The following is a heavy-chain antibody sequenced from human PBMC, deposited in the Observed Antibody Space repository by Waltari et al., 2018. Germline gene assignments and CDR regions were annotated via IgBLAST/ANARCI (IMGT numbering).Heavy chain of an antibody. J-gene: IGHJ3*02. CDR2: INWNSGSI. CDR3: AKKNDEVFDRNGLVYDAFDM. V-gene: IGHV3-9*01. D-gene: IGHD3-22*01. CDR1: GLPFDDSA. Sequence: EVQLVESGGGLVQPGRSLRLSCVGSGLPFDDSAMHGVRIAPGKGLEWVSGINWNSGSIGYGDSVKGRFIISRDNARNSVHLQMNGLTSEDTALYYCAKKNDEVFDRNGLVYDAFDMWGQGTMVTVSS.